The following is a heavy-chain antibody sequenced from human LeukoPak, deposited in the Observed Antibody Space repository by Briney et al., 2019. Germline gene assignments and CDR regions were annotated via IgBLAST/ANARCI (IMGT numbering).Heavy chain of an antibody. V-gene: IGHV4-59*01. CDR3: ARDVYSYGSNWFDP. J-gene: IGHJ5*02. Sequence: SETLSLTCTVSGGSISSYYWSCIRQPPRKGLEWIGYIYYSGSTNYNPSLKSRVTISVDTSKNQFSLKLSSVTAADTAVYYCARDVYSYGSNWFDPWGQGTLVTVSS. CDR2: IYYSGST. CDR1: GGSISSYY. D-gene: IGHD5-18*01.